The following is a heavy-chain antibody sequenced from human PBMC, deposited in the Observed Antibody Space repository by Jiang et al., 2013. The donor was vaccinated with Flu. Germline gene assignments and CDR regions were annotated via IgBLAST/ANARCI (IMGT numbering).Heavy chain of an antibody. CDR3: ARGTALIEYSSGWDPFDY. D-gene: IGHD6-19*01. J-gene: IGHJ4*02. V-gene: IGHV4-59*01. CDR2: IYYSGST. Sequence: LLKPSETLSLTCTVSGGSISSYYWSWIRQPPGKGLEWIGYIYYSGSTNYNPSLKSRVTISVDTSKNQFSLKLSSVTAADTAVYYCARGTALIEYSSGWDPFDYWGQGNPGHRLL. CDR1: GGSISSYY.